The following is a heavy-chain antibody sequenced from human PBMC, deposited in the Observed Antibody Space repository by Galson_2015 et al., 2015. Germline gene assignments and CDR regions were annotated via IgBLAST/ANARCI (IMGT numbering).Heavy chain of an antibody. D-gene: IGHD2-15*01. CDR2: TYYRSKWYN. V-gene: IGHV6-1*01. CDR1: GDSVSSNSAA. CDR3: ARWIRYCSGGSCYPGTFDY. J-gene: IGHJ4*02. Sequence: CAISGDSVSSNSAAWNWIRQSPSRGLEWLRRTYYRSKWYNDYAVSVKSRITINPDTSKNQFSLQLNSVTPEDTAVYYCARWIRYCSGGSCYPGTFDYWGQGTLVTVSS.